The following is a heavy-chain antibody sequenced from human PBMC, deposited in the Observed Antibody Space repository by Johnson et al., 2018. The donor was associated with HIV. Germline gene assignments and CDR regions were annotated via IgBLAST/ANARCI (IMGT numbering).Heavy chain of an antibody. D-gene: IGHD1-7*01. V-gene: IGHV3-30*04. J-gene: IGHJ3*02. CDR3: AKGRSGTTASIDAFDI. CDR2: ISYDGSNK. Sequence: QVQLVESGGGVVQPGRSLRLSCAASGFTFSNYAMHWVRQAPGKGLEWVALISYDGSNKYYAHSVKGRFTISRDNSKNTLYLQMKSLRAEDTAVYYCAKGRSGTTASIDAFDIWGQGTMVTVSS. CDR1: GFTFSNYA.